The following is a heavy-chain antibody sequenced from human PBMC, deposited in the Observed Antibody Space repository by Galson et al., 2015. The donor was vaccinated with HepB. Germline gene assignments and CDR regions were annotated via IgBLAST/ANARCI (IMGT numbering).Heavy chain of an antibody. CDR1: GFTFSSYG. Sequence: SLRLSCAASGFTFSSYGMHWVRQAPGKGLEWVAVISYDGSNKYYADSVKGRFTISRDNSKNTLYLQMNSLRAEDTAVYYCVKEGRFLGIAVAGTHFDSWAQGPLAPAS. J-gene: IGHJ4*02. D-gene: IGHD6-19*01. CDR2: ISYDGSNK. CDR3: VKEGRFLGIAVAGTHFDS. V-gene: IGHV3-30*18.